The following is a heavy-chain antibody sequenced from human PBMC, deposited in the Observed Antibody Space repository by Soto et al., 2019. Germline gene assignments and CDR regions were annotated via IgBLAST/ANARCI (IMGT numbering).Heavy chain of an antibody. V-gene: IGHV3-23*01. CDR3: ARDFAWAFDY. J-gene: IGHJ4*02. Sequence: EEQLSESGGGLGQPGGSLRLSCAASGFTFSNYAMTWVRQSPGKGLEWVSSVSATGTLKYYGESVQGRFSISRDNSKNTVYLQMNSLRDEDTAVYYCARDFAWAFDYWGQGTLLTVSP. D-gene: IGHD1-26*01. CDR2: VSATGTLK. CDR1: GFTFSNYA.